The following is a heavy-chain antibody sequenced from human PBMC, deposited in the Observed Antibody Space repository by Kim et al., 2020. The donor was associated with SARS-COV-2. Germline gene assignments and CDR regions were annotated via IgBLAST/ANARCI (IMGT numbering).Heavy chain of an antibody. Sequence: KYYADAVQARFTISRDNSKNTLYLQMNSLRAEDTAVYYCASLSFSSSPFDYWGQGTLVTVSS. D-gene: IGHD6-13*01. CDR3: ASLSFSSSPFDY. V-gene: IGHV3-30*03. J-gene: IGHJ4*02. CDR2: K.